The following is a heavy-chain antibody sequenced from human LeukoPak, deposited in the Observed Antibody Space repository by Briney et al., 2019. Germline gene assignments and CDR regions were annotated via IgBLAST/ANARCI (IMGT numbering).Heavy chain of an antibody. V-gene: IGHV4-39*02. CDR1: GGSIASGYY. CDR3: TRDIGDFVSDF. CDR2: IHYGGTT. Sequence: SETLPLTCTVSGGSIASGYYWAWIRQPPGKGLEWIGGIHYGGTTHYNPSLQSRVTISADTSKIQFALDLRSVTAADTAVYYCTRDIGDFVSDFWGKGTLVTVSS. D-gene: IGHD2-21*02. J-gene: IGHJ4*02.